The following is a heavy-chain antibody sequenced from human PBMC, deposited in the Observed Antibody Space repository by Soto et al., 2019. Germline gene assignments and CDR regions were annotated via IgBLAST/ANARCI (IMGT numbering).Heavy chain of an antibody. CDR3: ARRDSHGYFRYFDN. V-gene: IGHV1-69*16. J-gene: IGHJ4*02. CDR2: TNGNLGTG. Sequence: QVQLVQSGAEVKRPGSSVQVSCKAYGGTFSSYPISWVRQAPGQGLEWMGGTNGNLGTGNYAQKFRGRLTITTDISTTTAYMELSSLTSEDTAVYYCARRDSHGYFRYFDNWGQGTLVTVSS. CDR1: GGTFSSYP. D-gene: IGHD4-17*01.